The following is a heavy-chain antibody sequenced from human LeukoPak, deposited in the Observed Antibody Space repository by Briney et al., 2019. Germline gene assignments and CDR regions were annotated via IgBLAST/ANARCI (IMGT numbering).Heavy chain of an antibody. J-gene: IGHJ6*02. CDR2: ITTSGTYI. Sequence: GGSLRLSCAASGFTFNRFNMNWVHQAPGKGLELVSSITTSGTYIYYADPVQGRFTISRDNAKNSLYLQMNSLRAEDTAVYYCARPFYYDTNGGEGMDVWGQGTTVTVSS. V-gene: IGHV3-21*06. CDR3: ARPFYYDTNGGEGMDV. CDR1: GFTFNRFN. D-gene: IGHD2-8*01.